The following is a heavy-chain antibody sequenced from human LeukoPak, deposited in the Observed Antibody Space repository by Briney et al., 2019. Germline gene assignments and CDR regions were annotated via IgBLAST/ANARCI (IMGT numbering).Heavy chain of an antibody. J-gene: IGHJ4*02. V-gene: IGHV3-66*01. CDR2: IYSGGST. CDR3: ARARRSPGYFDY. CDR1: GFTVSSNY. Sequence: GGSLRLSCAASGFTVSSNYMSWVRQAPGKGLEWVSVIYSGGSTYYADSVKGRLTISRDNSKNTLYLQMNSLRAEDTAVYYCARARRSPGYFDYWGQGTLVTVSS.